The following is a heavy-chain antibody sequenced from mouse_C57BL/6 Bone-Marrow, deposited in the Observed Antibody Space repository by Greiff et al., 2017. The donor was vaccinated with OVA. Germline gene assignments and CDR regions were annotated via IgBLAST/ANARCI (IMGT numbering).Heavy chain of an antibody. D-gene: IGHD1-1*01. CDR2: IDPSDSYT. CDR1: GYTFTSYW. J-gene: IGHJ2*01. CDR3: ARGVVAKDY. V-gene: IGHV1-69*01. Sequence: QVQLQQPGAELVMPGASVKLSCKASGYTFTSYWMHWVKQRPGQGLEWIGEIDPSDSYTNYNQKFKGKSTLTVDKSSSPAYMQLSSLTSEDSAVDYGARGVVAKDYWGQGTTLTVSS.